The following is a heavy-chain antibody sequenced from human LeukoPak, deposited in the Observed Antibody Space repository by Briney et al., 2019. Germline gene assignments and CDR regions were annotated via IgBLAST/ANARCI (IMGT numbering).Heavy chain of an antibody. CDR2: ISSSGSTI. Sequence: GGSLRLSCAASGFTFSDYYMSWIRQAPGKGLEWVSYISSSGSTIYYADSVKGRFTISRDNAKNSLCLQMNSLRAEDTAVYYCARDLIPGGGDCQGGYWGQGTLVTVSS. CDR3: ARDLIPGGGDCQGGY. J-gene: IGHJ4*02. D-gene: IGHD2-21*02. V-gene: IGHV3-11*01. CDR1: GFTFSDYY.